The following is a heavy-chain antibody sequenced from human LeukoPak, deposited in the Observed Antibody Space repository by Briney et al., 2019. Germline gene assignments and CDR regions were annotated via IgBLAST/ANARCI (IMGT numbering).Heavy chain of an antibody. Sequence: SGGSLRLSCAASGCTFDDFALHWVRQAPGKGLEWVSGISWNSGDIGYADSVKGRFTISRDNAKNSLYLQMNSLRAEDTALYYCAKLYGYSYGYIDFWGQGTLVTVSS. CDR3: AKLYGYSYGYIDF. J-gene: IGHJ4*02. V-gene: IGHV3-9*01. CDR1: GCTFDDFA. D-gene: IGHD5-18*01. CDR2: ISWNSGDI.